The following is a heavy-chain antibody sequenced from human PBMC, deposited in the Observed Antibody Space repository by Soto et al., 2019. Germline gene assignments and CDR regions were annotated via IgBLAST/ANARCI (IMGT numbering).Heavy chain of an antibody. J-gene: IGHJ4*02. CDR3: AREPKGYNSASCDY. CDR2: ISSSSSTI. V-gene: IGHV3-48*02. Sequence: EVQLVESGGGLVQPGGSMRLSCAASGFAFSSYSMNWVRQAPGKGLEWVSYISSSSSTIYYADSVKGRFTISRDNGKNSLYLQMNSLRDEDTAVYYCAREPKGYNSASCDYWGQGTLVTVSS. CDR1: GFAFSSYS. D-gene: IGHD1-1*01.